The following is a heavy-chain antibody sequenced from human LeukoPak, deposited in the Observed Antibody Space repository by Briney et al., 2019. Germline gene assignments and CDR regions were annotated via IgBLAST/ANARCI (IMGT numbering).Heavy chain of an antibody. CDR1: GGSISSYY. CDR3: ARSGSYYEEDSYDAFDI. V-gene: IGHV4-4*07. Sequence: SETLSLTCTVSGGSISSYYWSWIRQPAGKGLEWIGRIYTSGSTNYNPSLKSRVTMSVDTSKNQFSLKLSSVTAADTAVYYCARSGSYYEEDSYDAFDIWGQGTMVTVSS. CDR2: IYTSGST. J-gene: IGHJ3*02. D-gene: IGHD1-26*01.